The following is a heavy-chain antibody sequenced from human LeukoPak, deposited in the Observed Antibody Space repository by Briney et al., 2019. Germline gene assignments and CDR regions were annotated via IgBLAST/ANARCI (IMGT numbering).Heavy chain of an antibody. CDR1: GLTVSNNY. CDR2: IYSGGST. J-gene: IGHJ4*02. D-gene: IGHD1-26*01. V-gene: IGHV3-53*01. Sequence: QPGGSLRLSCAVSGLTVSNNYMSWVRQAPGKGLEWVSVIYSGGSTYDADSVKGRFTISRDNSKNTVYLQMNSLRDEDTAVYYYARNVGYWGQGTLVTVSS. CDR3: ARNVGY.